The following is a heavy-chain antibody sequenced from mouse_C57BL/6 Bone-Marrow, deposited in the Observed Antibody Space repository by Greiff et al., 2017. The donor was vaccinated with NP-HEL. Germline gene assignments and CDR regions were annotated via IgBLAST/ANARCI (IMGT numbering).Heavy chain of an antibody. Sequence: VQLQQPGAELVKPGASVKLSCKASGYTFTSYWMQWVKQRPGQGLEWIGEIDPSDSSTNYNQKFKGKATLTVDTSYSTAYMQLSSLTSEDSAVYYCARCPLTTVVDYFDYWGQGTTLTVSS. D-gene: IGHD1-1*01. J-gene: IGHJ2*01. CDR2: IDPSDSST. CDR3: ARCPLTTVVDYFDY. CDR1: GYTFTSYW. V-gene: IGHV1-50*01.